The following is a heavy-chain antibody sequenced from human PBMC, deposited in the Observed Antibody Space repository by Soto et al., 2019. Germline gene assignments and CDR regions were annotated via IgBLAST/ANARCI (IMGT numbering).Heavy chain of an antibody. J-gene: IGHJ6*02. D-gene: IGHD1-1*01. CDR3: ARMTGWKYYYYGMDV. CDR2: IFSNDEK. Sequence: SGPTLVNPTETLTLTCTVSGFSLSNARMGVSWIRQPPGKALEWLAHIFSNDEKSYSTSLKSRLTISKDTSKSQVVLTMTNMDPVDTATYYCARMTGWKYYYYGMDVWGQGTTVTVSS. V-gene: IGHV2-26*01. CDR1: GFSLSNARMG.